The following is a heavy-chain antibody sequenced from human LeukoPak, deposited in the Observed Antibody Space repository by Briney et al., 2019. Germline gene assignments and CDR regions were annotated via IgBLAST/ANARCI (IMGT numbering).Heavy chain of an antibody. CDR1: GFTFSSYD. Sequence: SGGSLRLSCAVSGFTFSSYDMSWVRQAPGKGLEWVSSITTTSSHIYYADSVGGRFAISSDNAKNSLYLQMTSLRAEDTAVYYCARDRRYCSGGSCYSNYYSYYGMDVWGQGTTVTVSS. J-gene: IGHJ6*02. CDR2: ITTTSSHI. D-gene: IGHD2-15*01. CDR3: ARDRRYCSGGSCYSNYYSYYGMDV. V-gene: IGHV3-21*04.